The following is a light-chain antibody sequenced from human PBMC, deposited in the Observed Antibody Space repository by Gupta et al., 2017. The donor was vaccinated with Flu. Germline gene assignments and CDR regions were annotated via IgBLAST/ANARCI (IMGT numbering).Light chain of an antibody. CDR1: QSVSSSY. V-gene: IGKV3-20*01. Sequence: IVLTQSSGNLSLSPGERATLSCRASQSVSSSYLAWYQQKPGQAPRLLIYGASSRATGIPDRFSGSGSGTDFTLTISRLEPEDFAVYYCQQDGSSPLTFGHGTKVEIK. CDR3: QQDGSSPLT. J-gene: IGKJ3*01. CDR2: GAS.